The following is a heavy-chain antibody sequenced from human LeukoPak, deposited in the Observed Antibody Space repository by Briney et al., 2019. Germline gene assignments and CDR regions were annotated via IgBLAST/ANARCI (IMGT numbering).Heavy chain of an antibody. CDR1: GFTFSSYA. CDR2: ISDSGSST. D-gene: IGHD3-10*01. J-gene: IGHJ4*02. Sequence: GGSLRLSCAASGFTFSSYALSWVRQAPGKALEWVSAISDSGSSTYYADFVKGRFTISRDNSKNTLFLQIHSLTAEDTATYYCVKHYGSGTYYNYFTYWGQGTLVSVYS. CDR3: VKHYGSGTYYNYFTY. V-gene: IGHV3-23*01.